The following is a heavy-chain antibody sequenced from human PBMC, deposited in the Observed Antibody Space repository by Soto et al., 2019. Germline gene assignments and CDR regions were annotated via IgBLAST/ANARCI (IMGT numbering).Heavy chain of an antibody. CDR3: ARDKNWNYYFPDY. J-gene: IGHJ4*02. CDR2: IWYDGSNK. V-gene: IGHV3-33*01. Sequence: QVQLVESGGGVVQPGRSLRLSCAASGFTFSSYGMHWVRQAPGKGLEWVAVIWYDGSNKYYADSVKGRFTISRDNSKNTLYLQMNSLRAADTAVYYCARDKNWNYYFPDYWGQGTLVTVSS. CDR1: GFTFSSYG. D-gene: IGHD1-7*01.